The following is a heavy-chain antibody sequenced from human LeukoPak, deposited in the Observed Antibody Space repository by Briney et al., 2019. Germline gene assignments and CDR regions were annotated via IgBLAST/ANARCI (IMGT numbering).Heavy chain of an antibody. Sequence: GGSLRLSCAASGFTFSSYSMNWVRQAPGKGLEWVSSISSSSSYIYYADSVRGRFTISRDNAKNSLSLQMNSLRAEDTAVYYCARGSGWELLSCDYWGQGTLVTVSS. V-gene: IGHV3-21*01. D-gene: IGHD1-26*01. CDR2: ISSSSSYI. J-gene: IGHJ4*02. CDR3: ARGSGWELLSCDY. CDR1: GFTFSSYS.